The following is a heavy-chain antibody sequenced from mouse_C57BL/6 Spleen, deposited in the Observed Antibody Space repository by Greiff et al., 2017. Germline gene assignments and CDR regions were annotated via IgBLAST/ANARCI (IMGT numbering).Heavy chain of an antibody. J-gene: IGHJ2*01. CDR1: GYTFTSYT. D-gene: IGHD3-1*01. V-gene: IGHV1-4*01. CDR3: ARGSGVDYFDY. CDR2: INPSSGYT. Sequence: VKLQQSGAELARPGASVKMSCKASGYTFTSYTMHWVNQRPGQGLEWIGYINPSSGYTKYNQKFKDKATLTADKSSSTAYMQLSSLTSEDSAVYYCARGSGVDYFDYWGQGTTLTVSS.